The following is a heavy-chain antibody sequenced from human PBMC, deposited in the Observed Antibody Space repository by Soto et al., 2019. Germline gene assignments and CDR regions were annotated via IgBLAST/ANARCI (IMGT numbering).Heavy chain of an antibody. Sequence: EVQLVESGGGLVQPGGSLRLSCVASGFTFSNYWMYWVRQAPGEGLVWVSRINNDGSVSSYADSVKGRLTISRDNVKNTLYMRMDSLRADDTAVYYCARGDCVGGTCYSSAGSFYYYMDVWGKGTTVTVFS. J-gene: IGHJ6*03. D-gene: IGHD2-15*01. CDR3: ARGDCVGGTCYSSAGSFYYYMDV. CDR2: INNDGSVS. CDR1: GFTFSNYW. V-gene: IGHV3-74*01.